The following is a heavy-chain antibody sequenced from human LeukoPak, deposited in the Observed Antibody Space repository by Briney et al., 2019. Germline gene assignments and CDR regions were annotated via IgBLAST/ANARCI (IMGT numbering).Heavy chain of an antibody. CDR2: IDTDGKTT. CDR1: GFTFNTYV. CDR3: VRDKDGYNF. J-gene: IGHJ4*02. Sequence: GGSLRLSCAASGFTFNTYVMHWVRQAPGKGLVWVARIDTDGKTTTYADSVRGRFTISRDNAKNMLYVQMNSLRAEDTAVYYCVRDKDGYNFWGQGTLVSVSS. D-gene: IGHD5-24*01. V-gene: IGHV3-74*01.